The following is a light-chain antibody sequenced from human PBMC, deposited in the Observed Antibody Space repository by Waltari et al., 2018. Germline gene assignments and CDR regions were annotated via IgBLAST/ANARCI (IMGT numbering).Light chain of an antibody. Sequence: DIVMTQSPDSLAVSLGERATIHCKSSQRVLYSSNHNNYLAWYQQKPGQPPKLLFYRSSTRESGVPDRFSGSGSGTDFTLTISSLLAEDVAVYYCQQYYNTPYTFGQGTKLEIK. J-gene: IGKJ2*01. CDR1: QRVLYSSNHNNY. CDR2: RSS. V-gene: IGKV4-1*01. CDR3: QQYYNTPYT.